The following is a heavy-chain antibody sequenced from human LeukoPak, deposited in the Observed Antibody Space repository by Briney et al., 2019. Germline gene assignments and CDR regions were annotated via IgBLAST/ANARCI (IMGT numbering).Heavy chain of an antibody. D-gene: IGHD3-3*01. Sequence: SQTLSLTCAISGDSVSANGAAWNWIRHSPSRGLEWLGRTYYRSKWYNDYAVSVKSRITINPDTSKNQFSLQLNSVTPEDTAVYYCARVPYYDFQADAFDIWGQGTMVTVSS. CDR2: TYYRSKWYN. J-gene: IGHJ3*02. CDR3: ARVPYYDFQADAFDI. V-gene: IGHV6-1*01. CDR1: GDSVSANGAA.